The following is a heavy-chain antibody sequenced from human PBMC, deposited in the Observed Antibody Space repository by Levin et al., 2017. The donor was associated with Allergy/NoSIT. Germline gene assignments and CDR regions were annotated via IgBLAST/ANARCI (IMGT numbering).Heavy chain of an antibody. CDR3: AKHMYAMAWRAPPDH. D-gene: IGHD2-8*01. V-gene: IGHV3-30*18. CDR2: ISHDGSQT. J-gene: IGHJ4*02. CDR1: GFTFNNYG. Sequence: GSLLKISCAVSGFTFNNYGMHWVRQAPGKGLEWLTLISHDGSQTYYADSVKGRFTISRDISKNTLFLQMSALRPEDTAVYYCAKHMYAMAWRAPPDHWGQGTLVTVSS.